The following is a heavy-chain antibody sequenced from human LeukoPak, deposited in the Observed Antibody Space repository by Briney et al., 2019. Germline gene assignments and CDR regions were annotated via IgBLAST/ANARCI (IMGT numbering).Heavy chain of an antibody. Sequence: PGGSLRLSCAASGFTFSSYAMSWVRQAPGKGLEWVSAISGSGGSTYYADSVKGRFTISRDNSKNTLYLQMDSLRAEDTAVYYCAKSHVVRGHNWFDPWGQGTLVTVSS. J-gene: IGHJ5*02. V-gene: IGHV3-23*01. CDR2: ISGSGGST. CDR3: AKSHVVRGHNWFDP. D-gene: IGHD3-10*02. CDR1: GFTFSSYA.